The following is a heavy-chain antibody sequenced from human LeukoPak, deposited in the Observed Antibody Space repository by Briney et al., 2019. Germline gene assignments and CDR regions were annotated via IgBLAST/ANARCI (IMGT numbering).Heavy chain of an antibody. J-gene: IGHJ4*02. CDR3: AKDGSFRRRDGYNYDY. CDR2: ISGSGGST. V-gene: IGHV3-23*01. CDR1: GFTFSSYA. D-gene: IGHD5-12*01. Sequence: GGSLRLSCAGSGFTFSSYAMSWVRQAPGKGLEWVSAISGSGGSTYYADSVKGRFTISRDNSKNTLYLQMNSLRAEDTAVYYCAKDGSFRRRDGYNYDYWGQGTLVTVSS.